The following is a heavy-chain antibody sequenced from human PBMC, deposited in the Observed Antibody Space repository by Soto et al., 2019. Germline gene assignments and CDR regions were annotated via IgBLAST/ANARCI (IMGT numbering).Heavy chain of an antibody. D-gene: IGHD1-1*01. V-gene: IGHV2-5*02. CDR2: IYWDDDK. Sequence: SGPTLVEPPQTLPLACPFSWFSLTTSGGGVGWVPRPPRKALGWGALIYWDDDKRYSPSLKSRLTITKDTSKNQVVLIMTNMDPVDTATYYCAHRASPPDLEGQFYPYYYYYGLDVWGQGTTVTVSS. CDR1: WFSLTTSGGG. J-gene: IGHJ6*02. CDR3: AHRASPPDLEGQFYPYYYYYGLDV.